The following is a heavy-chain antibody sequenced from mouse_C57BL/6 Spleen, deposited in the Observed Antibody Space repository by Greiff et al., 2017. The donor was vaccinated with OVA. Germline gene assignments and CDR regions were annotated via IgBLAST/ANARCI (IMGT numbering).Heavy chain of an antibody. Sequence: QVTLKESGPGILQSSQTLSLTCSFSGFSLSTSGMGVSWIRQPSGKGLEWLAHIYWDDDKRYNPSLKSRLTISKDTSRNQVFLKITSVDTADTATYYCAREIYHYYAMDYWGQGTSVTVSS. J-gene: IGHJ4*01. CDR3: AREIYHYYAMDY. CDR2: IYWDDDK. V-gene: IGHV8-12*01. D-gene: IGHD2-1*01. CDR1: GFSLSTSGMG.